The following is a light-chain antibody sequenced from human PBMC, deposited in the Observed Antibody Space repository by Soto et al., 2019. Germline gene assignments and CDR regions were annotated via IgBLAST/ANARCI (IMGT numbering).Light chain of an antibody. V-gene: IGLV1-51*01. CDR3: GTWDSSLSAYV. CDR2: DNN. Sequence: QSASTQPPSVSAAPGQKVTISCSGSSSNIGNNDVSWYQQLPGTAPKLLIYDNNKRPSGIPDRFSGSKSGTSATLGITGLQTGDEADYYCGTWDSSLSAYVFGTGTKVTVL. J-gene: IGLJ1*01. CDR1: SSNIGNND.